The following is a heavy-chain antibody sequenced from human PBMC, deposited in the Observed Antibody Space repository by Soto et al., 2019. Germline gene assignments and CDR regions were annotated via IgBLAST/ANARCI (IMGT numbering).Heavy chain of an antibody. V-gene: IGHV1-8*01. CDR2: MNPNSGNT. CDR1: GYTFTSYD. Sequence: VASVKVSCKASGYTFTSYDINWVRQATGQGLEWMGWMNPNSGNTGYAQKFQGRVTMTRNTSISTAYMELSSLRSEDTAVYYCARGIAAAGTDYFDYWGQGTLVTVSS. D-gene: IGHD6-13*01. J-gene: IGHJ4*02. CDR3: ARGIAAAGTDYFDY.